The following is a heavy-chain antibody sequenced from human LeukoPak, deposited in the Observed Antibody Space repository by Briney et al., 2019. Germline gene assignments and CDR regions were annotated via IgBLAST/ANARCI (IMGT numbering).Heavy chain of an antibody. CDR3: ARENDRYGRIDY. D-gene: IGHD5-18*01. CDR2: IYYSGST. CDR1: GGSISSYY. V-gene: IGHV4-59*01. J-gene: IGHJ4*02. Sequence: SETLSLTCTVSGGSISSYYWSWIRQPPGKGLEWIGYIYYSGSTNYNPSLKSRVTISIDTSKNQFSLRLSSVTAADTAVYYCARENDRYGRIDYWGQGTLVTVSS.